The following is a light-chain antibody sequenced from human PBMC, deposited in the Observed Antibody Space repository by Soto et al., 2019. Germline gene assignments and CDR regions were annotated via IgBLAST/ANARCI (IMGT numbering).Light chain of an antibody. J-gene: IGKJ3*01. CDR2: STS. V-gene: IGKV3-11*01. CDR3: QQRSSWPFP. CDR1: QSIGSY. Sequence: ELVLTQSPATLSLSPGERATLSCRASQSIGSYLAWYQQKPGQAPRLLIYSTSNRATGIPARFSGSGSGTDFTLTISSLETEDFALYYCQQRSSWPFPFGPGTRVDVK.